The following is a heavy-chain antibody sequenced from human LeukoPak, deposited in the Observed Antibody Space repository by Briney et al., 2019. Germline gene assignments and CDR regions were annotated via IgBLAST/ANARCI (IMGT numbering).Heavy chain of an antibody. Sequence: PGGSLRLSCAASGFTFSSYSMNWVRQAPGKGLEWVSYISSSSSTIYYADSVKGRLTISRDNAKNSLYLQMNSLRAEDTAVYYCARETLYGDYSEWGQGTLVTVSS. CDR1: GFTFSSYS. V-gene: IGHV3-48*01. CDR3: ARETLYGDYSE. CDR2: ISSSSSTI. J-gene: IGHJ4*02. D-gene: IGHD4-17*01.